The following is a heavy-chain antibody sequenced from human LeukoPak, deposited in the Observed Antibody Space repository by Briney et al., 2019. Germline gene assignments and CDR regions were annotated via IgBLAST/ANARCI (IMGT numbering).Heavy chain of an antibody. CDR3: ARATPSSSGLGAHYYYYYMDV. CDR2: TSSSSSTI. CDR1: GFTFSGYD. J-gene: IGHJ6*03. Sequence: GGSLRLSCAASGFTFSGYDMSWVRQAPGKGLEWVSYTSSSSSTIYYADSVKGRFTISRDNAKNSLYLQMNSLRAEDTAVYYCARATPSSSGLGAHYYYYYMDVWGKGTTVTVSS. V-gene: IGHV3-48*01. D-gene: IGHD6-6*01.